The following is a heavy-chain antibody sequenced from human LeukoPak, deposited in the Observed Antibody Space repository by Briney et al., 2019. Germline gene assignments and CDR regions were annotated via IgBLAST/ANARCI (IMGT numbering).Heavy chain of an antibody. CDR1: GGSISSGSYY. CDR3: AREVTIFAPMDV. V-gene: IGHV4-61*02. CDR2: IYTSGST. J-gene: IGHJ6*04. Sequence: SETLSLTCTVSGGSISSGSYYWSWIRQPAGKGLEWIGRIYTSGSTNYNPSLKSRVTISVDTSKNQFSLKLSSVTAADTAVYYCAREVTIFAPMDVWGKGTTVTVSS. D-gene: IGHD3-3*01.